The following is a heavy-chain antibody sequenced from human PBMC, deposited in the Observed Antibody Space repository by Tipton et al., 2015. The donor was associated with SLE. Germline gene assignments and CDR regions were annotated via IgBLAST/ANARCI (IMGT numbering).Heavy chain of an antibody. Sequence: TLSLTCTVSGGSISSGSYYWSWIRQPAGKGLEWIGHIYTSGSTNYNPSLQSRVTISVDTSKNQFSLKLSSVTAADTAVYYCARDSAAAGEKGYSWFDPWGQGTLVTVSS. J-gene: IGHJ5*02. CDR2: IYTSGST. D-gene: IGHD6-13*01. CDR3: ARDSAAAGEKGYSWFDP. V-gene: IGHV4-61*09. CDR1: GGSISSGSYY.